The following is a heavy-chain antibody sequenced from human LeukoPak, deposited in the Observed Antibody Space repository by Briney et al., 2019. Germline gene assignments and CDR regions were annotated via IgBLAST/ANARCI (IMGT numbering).Heavy chain of an antibody. CDR3: ARAGRYYYDSSGYYWGWFDP. J-gene: IGHJ5*02. D-gene: IGHD3-22*01. Sequence: PSETLSLTCTVSGGSISSYYWSWIRQPPGKGLEWIGYINYSGTTDYNPSLKSRVTISVDTSKNQFSLRLNSVTAADTAVYYCARAGRYYYDSSGYYWGWFDPWGQGTLVTVSS. CDR1: GGSISSYY. CDR2: INYSGTT. V-gene: IGHV4-59*12.